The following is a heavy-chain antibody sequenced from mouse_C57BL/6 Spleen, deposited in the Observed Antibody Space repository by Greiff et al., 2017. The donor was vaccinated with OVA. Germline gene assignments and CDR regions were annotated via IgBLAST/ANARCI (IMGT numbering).Heavy chain of an antibody. CDR3: ARLLTGTGYFDV. J-gene: IGHJ1*03. D-gene: IGHD4-1*01. Sequence: EVKVVESGGGLVKPGGSLKLSCAASGFTFSSYTMSWVRQTPEKRLEWVATISGGGGNTYYPDSVKGRFTISRDNAKNTLYLQMSSLRSEDTALYYCARLLTGTGYFDVWGTGTTVTVSS. CDR2: ISGGGGNT. V-gene: IGHV5-9*01. CDR1: GFTFSSYT.